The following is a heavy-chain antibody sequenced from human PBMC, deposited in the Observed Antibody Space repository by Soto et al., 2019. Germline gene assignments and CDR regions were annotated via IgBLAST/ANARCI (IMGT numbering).Heavy chain of an antibody. CDR2: IYYSGST. D-gene: IGHD6-6*01. Sequence: SETLSLTCTVSGGSISSDDYYWSWIRQPPGKGLEWIGYIYYSGSTSYNPSLKSRLTISLDTSKNQFSLKLSSVSAADTAVYYCARDRSNSPDYFDYWGQAT. CDR1: GGSISSDDYY. J-gene: IGHJ4*02. V-gene: IGHV4-30-4*01. CDR3: ARDRSNSPDYFDY.